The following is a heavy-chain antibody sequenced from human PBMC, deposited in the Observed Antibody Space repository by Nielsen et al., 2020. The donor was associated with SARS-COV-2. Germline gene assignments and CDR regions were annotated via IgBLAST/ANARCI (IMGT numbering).Heavy chain of an antibody. CDR1: EFTFNKYG. J-gene: IGHJ4*02. D-gene: IGHD3-22*01. Sequence: GESLKISCAASEFTFNKYGMNWVRQAPGKGLAWVAHINSDGSRTTYADSVKGRFTISRDNTENTLYLQMNSLRADDTAVYYCVRVRDDGYYYDTGPFDYWGQGTLVTVSS. CDR2: INSDGSRT. V-gene: IGHV3-74*01. CDR3: VRVRDDGYYYDTGPFDY.